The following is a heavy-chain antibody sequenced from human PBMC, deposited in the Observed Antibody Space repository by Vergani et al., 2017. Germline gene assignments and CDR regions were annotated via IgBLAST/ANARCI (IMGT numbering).Heavy chain of an antibody. CDR3: ARDSGSGYSYGYFDY. D-gene: IGHD5-18*01. CDR1: GGSISSYY. J-gene: IGHJ4*02. Sequence: QVQLQESGPGLVKPSETLSLTCTVSGGSISSYYWSWIRQPPGKGLEWIGYIYYSGSTYYNPSLKSRVTISVDTSKNQFSLKLSSVTAADTAVYYCARDSGSGYSYGYFDYWGQGTLVTVSS. V-gene: IGHV4-59*12. CDR2: IYYSGST.